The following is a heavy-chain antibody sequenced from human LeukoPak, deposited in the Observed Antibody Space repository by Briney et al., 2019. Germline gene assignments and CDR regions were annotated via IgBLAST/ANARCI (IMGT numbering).Heavy chain of an antibody. CDR1: GYTFTSYC. D-gene: IGHD6-13*01. V-gene: IGHV1-46*01. J-gene: IGHJ4*02. CDR2: INPSGGST. Sequence: GALVKVSCKASGYTFTSYCMHWVRQAPGQGLEWMGIINPSGGSTSYAQKFQGRVTMTRDTSTSTVYMELSSLRSEDTAVYYCATDFNFGGSSWYDGLDYWGQGTLVTVSS. CDR3: ATDFNFGGSSWYDGLDY.